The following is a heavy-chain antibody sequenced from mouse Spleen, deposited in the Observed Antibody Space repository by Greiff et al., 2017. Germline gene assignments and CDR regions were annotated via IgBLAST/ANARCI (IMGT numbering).Heavy chain of an antibody. CDR2: INPSDTYT. J-gene: IGHJ3*01. D-gene: IGHD3-3*01. V-gene: IGHV1-69*02. Sequence: VQLQQPGAELVKPGASVKLSCKASGYTFTSYWMHWVKQRPGQGLEWIGEINPSDTYTNYNQKFKGKATLTVDKSSSTAYMQFRSLTSEDSAVYYCGRGDFGYWGQGTLVTVS. CDR1: GYTFTSYW. CDR3: GRGDFGY.